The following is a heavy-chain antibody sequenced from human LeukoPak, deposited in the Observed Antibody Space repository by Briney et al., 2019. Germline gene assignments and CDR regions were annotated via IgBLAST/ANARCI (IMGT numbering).Heavy chain of an antibody. J-gene: IGHJ4*02. CDR1: GFTLSSYG. CDR2: ISYDANKK. CDR3: AKRLAGASGWYSLDY. Sequence: PGGSLRLSCAASGFTLSSYGMRWVRQAPGKGLEWVAVISYDANKKYYVDSVKGRFTISRDDSNNTLYLQMNSLRAEDTAVYYCAKRLAGASGWYSLDYWGQGTLVTVSS. V-gene: IGHV3-30*18. D-gene: IGHD6-19*01.